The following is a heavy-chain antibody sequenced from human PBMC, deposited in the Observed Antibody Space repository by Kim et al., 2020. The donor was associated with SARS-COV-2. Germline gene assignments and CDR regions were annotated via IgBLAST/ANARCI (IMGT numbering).Heavy chain of an antibody. J-gene: IGHJ6*02. CDR1: GFTFSSYG. CDR2: ISYDGSNK. V-gene: IGHV3-30*18. D-gene: IGHD2-2*01. CDR3: AKGRVGYCSSTSCYGWWGYYYYGMDV. Sequence: GGSLRLSCAASGFTFSSYGMHWVRQAPGKGLEWVAVISYDGSNKYYADSVKGRFTISRDNSKNTLYLQMNSLRAEDTAVYYCAKGRVGYCSSTSCYGWWGYYYYGMDVWGQGTTVTVSS.